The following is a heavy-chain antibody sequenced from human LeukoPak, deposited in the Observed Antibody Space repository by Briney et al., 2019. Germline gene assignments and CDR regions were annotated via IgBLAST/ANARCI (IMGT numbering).Heavy chain of an antibody. CDR3: ARDEYGGEDIVVVPAAITGYGMDV. CDR1: GFSLSSYG. CDR2: IWQDGSGK. V-gene: IGHV3-33*01. Sequence: PGMSLRLSCAASGFSLSSYGMHWVRQAPGKGPEWVTVIWQDGSGKYYADSVKGRFTISRDNSKNTLYLQMNSLRVDDTAVYYCARDEYGGEDIVVVPAAITGYGMDVWGQGTTVTVSS. D-gene: IGHD2-2*01. J-gene: IGHJ6*02.